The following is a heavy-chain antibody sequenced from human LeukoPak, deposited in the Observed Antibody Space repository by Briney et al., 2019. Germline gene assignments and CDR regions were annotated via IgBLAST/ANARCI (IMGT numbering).Heavy chain of an antibody. CDR2: IKQDGSEK. D-gene: IGHD4-23*01. J-gene: IGHJ4*02. CDR3: AKDILRWSFDY. V-gene: IGHV3-7*01. CDR1: GFTFSSYW. Sequence: PGGSLRLSCAASGFTFSSYWMSWVRQAPGKGLEWVANIKQDGSEKYYVDSVKGRFTISRDNAKNSLYLQMNSLRAEDTAVYYCAKDILRWSFDYWGQGTLVTVSS.